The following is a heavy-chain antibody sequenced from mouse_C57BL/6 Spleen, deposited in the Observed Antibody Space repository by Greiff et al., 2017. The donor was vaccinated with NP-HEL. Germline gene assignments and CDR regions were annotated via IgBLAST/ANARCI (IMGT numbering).Heavy chain of an antibody. CDR1: GFTFSDYY. CDR3: ARPSYGSSPAWFAY. Sequence: EVHLVESGGGLVQPGGSLKLSCAASGFTFSDYYMYWVRQTPEKRLEWVAYISNGGGSTYYPDTVKGRFTISRDNAKNTLYLQMSRLKSEDTAMYYCARPSYGSSPAWFAYWGQGTLVTVSA. CDR2: ISNGGGST. V-gene: IGHV5-12*01. D-gene: IGHD1-1*01. J-gene: IGHJ3*01.